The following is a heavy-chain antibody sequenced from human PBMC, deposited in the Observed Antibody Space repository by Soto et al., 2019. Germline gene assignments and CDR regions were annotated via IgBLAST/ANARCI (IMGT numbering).Heavy chain of an antibody. CDR3: ARECDYGGNSGSWGMAV. J-gene: IGHJ6*02. V-gene: IGHV3-33*01. Sequence: HPGGSLRLSGAASRFAFSSYCMHWVRQAPGKGLEWVAVIWYDGSNKYYADCVNGRVTISRDNSKNTLYLQMNSLRAEDTAVYYCARECDYGGNSGSWGMAVWGHGTTVTVP. D-gene: IGHD4-17*01. CDR2: IWYDGSNK. CDR1: RFAFSSYC.